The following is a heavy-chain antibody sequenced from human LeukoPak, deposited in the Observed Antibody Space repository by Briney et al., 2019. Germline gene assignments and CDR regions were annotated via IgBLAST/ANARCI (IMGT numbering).Heavy chain of an antibody. V-gene: IGHV4-38-2*02. CDR3: ARDTLGGSGSYYSAANWFDP. CDR1: GDSMSSGYY. J-gene: IGHJ5*02. CDR2: IYHSGST. D-gene: IGHD3-10*01. Sequence: SETLSLTCAVSGDSMSSGYYCACIRQPPGKGLEWIGSIYHSGSTYYNPSLKSRVTISVDSSKTQFSLKMRSVTAADTAVYFCARDTLGGSGSYYSAANWFDPWGQGTLVTVSS.